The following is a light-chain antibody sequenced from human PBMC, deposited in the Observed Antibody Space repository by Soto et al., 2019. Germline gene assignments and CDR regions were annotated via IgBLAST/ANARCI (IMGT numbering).Light chain of an antibody. J-gene: IGKJ1*01. V-gene: IGKV1-5*01. CDR2: DAS. Sequence: DIPMTQSPSTLSAAVGDRVTITCRASQSFTDWLAWYQKKPGTAPKLLIYDASTLESGVPSRFSGSGSGTLFTLTISSLRPDDSGTYYCQQYHSNSPTFGQGTKVQI. CDR3: QQYHSNSPT. CDR1: QSFTDW.